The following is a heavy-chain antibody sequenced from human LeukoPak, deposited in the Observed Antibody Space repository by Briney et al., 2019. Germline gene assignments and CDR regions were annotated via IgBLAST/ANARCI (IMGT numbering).Heavy chain of an antibody. D-gene: IGHD1-26*01. CDR3: ARQRRIVGGISWFDP. J-gene: IGHJ5*02. CDR2: MYYSGNT. V-gene: IGHV4-39*01. CDR1: GGSISSGDYY. Sequence: TLSLTCTVSGGSISSGDYYWSWIRQPPGKGLEWIGSMYYSGNTYYNPSLKSRVTISVDTSKNQFSLKLSSVTAADTAMYYCARQRRIVGGISWFDPWGQGTLVTVSS.